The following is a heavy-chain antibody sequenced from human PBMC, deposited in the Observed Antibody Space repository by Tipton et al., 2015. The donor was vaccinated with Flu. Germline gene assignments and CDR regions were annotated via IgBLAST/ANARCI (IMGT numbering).Heavy chain of an antibody. Sequence: QLVQSGGGLVQPGGSLRLSCAASGFTFSDHYMDWVRQTPGKGLEWVGRSRNKANSYTTEYAASVKGRFTISRDDSKNSLYLQMNSLKTEDTAVYYCARSGTDSGSYYAGDYWGQGTLVTVSS. D-gene: IGHD1-26*01. CDR3: ARSGTDSGSYYAGDY. V-gene: IGHV3-72*01. CDR1: GFTFSDHY. J-gene: IGHJ4*02. CDR2: SRNKANSYTT.